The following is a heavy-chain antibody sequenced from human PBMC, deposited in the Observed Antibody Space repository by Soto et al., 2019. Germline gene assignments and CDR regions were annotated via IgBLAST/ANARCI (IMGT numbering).Heavy chain of an antibody. J-gene: IGHJ6*02. CDR1: GGTFSSYA. V-gene: IGHV1-69*01. D-gene: IGHD1-26*01. CDR3: ARAPWGHEDYYYYGMDV. Sequence: QVQLVQSGAEVKKPGSSVKVSCKASGGTFSSYAISWVRQAPGQGLEWMGGIIPIFGTANYAQKFQGRVTSTADESTSTAYMELSSLRSEDTAVYYCARAPWGHEDYYYYGMDVWGQGTTVTVSS. CDR2: IIPIFGTA.